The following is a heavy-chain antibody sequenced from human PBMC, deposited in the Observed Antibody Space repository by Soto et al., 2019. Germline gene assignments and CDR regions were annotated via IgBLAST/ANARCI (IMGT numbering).Heavy chain of an antibody. J-gene: IGHJ4*02. CDR2: INHSGST. D-gene: IGHD3-3*01. CDR3: ARDARIYYDFWSGYDY. Sequence: SETLSLTCAVYGGSFSGYYWSWIRQHPGKGLEWIGEINHSGSTNYNPSLKSRVTISVDTSKNQSSLKLSSVTTADTAVYGCARDARIYYDFWSGYDYWGQGTLVTVSS. V-gene: IGHV4-34*01. CDR1: GGSFSGYY.